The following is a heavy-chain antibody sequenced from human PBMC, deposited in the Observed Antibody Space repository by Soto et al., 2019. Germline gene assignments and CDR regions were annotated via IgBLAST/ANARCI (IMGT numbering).Heavy chain of an antibody. CDR2: ISPDGATT. J-gene: IGHJ4*02. CDR1: DFTFRNYW. D-gene: IGHD2-15*01. CDR3: LGVNGGPQ. V-gene: IGHV3-7*01. Sequence: EVQLVESGGDLVQPGGSLRLSCATSDFTFRNYWLNWVRQAPGKGLEWVANISPDGATTNYVASVKSRLTGSIDDVRNSGLPRMNRRRVEGTAVYFWLGVNGGPQWGQGTLVTVS.